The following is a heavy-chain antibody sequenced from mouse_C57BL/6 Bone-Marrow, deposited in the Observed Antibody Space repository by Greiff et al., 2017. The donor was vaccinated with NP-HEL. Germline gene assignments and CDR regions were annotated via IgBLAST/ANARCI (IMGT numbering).Heavy chain of an antibody. J-gene: IGHJ1*03. V-gene: IGHV1-62-2*01. CDR3: ARDGYYFSSSYGYLDV. CDR2: FYPGSGSI. CDR1: GYTFTEYT. Sequence: QVQLKQSGAELVKPGASVKLSCKASGYTFTEYTIHWVKQRSGQGLEWIGWFYPGSGSIKYNEKFKDKATLTADKSSSTVYMDLSSLTSEDSAVYFCARDGYYFSSSYGYLDVWGRGTTVTVTA. D-gene: IGHD1-1*01.